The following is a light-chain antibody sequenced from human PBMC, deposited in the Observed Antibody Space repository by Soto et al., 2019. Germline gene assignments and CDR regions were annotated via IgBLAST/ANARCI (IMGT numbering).Light chain of an antibody. J-gene: IGKJ4*02. V-gene: IGKV3-11*01. Sequence: EIVLTQSPATLSLSPGERATLSCRASQSIGRFLAWYQHKPGQAPRLLMYDASNRATGIPARFSASGSETDFTVSSSSLEPEDFAVYYCQKRSSRRRESTFG. CDR3: QKRSSRRREST. CDR2: DAS. CDR1: QSIGRF.